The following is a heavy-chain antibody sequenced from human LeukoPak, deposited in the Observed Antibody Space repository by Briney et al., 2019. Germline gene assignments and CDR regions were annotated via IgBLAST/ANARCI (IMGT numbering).Heavy chain of an antibody. CDR3: AAGPPGLDW. Sequence: GGSLRLSCAASGCTFSSYWMSWVRQAPGKGREWVANIKQDGSEKYYVDSVKGRFTISRDNAKNSLYLQMNSLRAEDTAVYYCAAGPPGLDWWGQGTLVTVSS. CDR1: GCTFSSYW. D-gene: IGHD3/OR15-3a*01. V-gene: IGHV3-7*01. CDR2: IKQDGSEK. J-gene: IGHJ4*02.